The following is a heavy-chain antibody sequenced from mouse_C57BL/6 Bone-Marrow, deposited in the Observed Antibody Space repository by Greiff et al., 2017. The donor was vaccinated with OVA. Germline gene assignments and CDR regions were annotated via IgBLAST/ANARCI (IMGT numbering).Heavy chain of an antibody. V-gene: IGHV1-26*01. Sequence: EVQLQQSGPELVKPGASVKISCKASGYTFTDYYMNWVKQSHGKSLEWIGDINPNNGGTSYNQKFKGKATLTVDKSSSTAYVELRSLTSEDSAVYYCAREGGSGHFAYWGQGTLVTVSA. J-gene: IGHJ3*01. CDR1: GYTFTDYY. CDR2: INPNNGGT. D-gene: IGHD3-2*02. CDR3: AREGGSGHFAY.